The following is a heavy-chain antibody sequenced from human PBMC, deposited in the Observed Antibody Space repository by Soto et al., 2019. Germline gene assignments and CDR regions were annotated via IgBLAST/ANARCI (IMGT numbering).Heavy chain of an antibody. D-gene: IGHD3-16*01. J-gene: IGHJ4*02. V-gene: IGHV3-23*01. CDR3: AKGEGGLDF. Sequence: GGSLRLSCAASGFTFSSLAMSWVRQAPGKGLEWVSGLSGSGDRTYYVDSVKGRFTISRDNSKNTLFLQMNSLRVEDTAVYYCAKGEGGLDFWGQGTVVTVSS. CDR2: LSGSGDRT. CDR1: GFTFSSLA.